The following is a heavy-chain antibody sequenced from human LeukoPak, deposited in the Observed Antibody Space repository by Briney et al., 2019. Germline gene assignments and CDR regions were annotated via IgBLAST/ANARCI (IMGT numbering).Heavy chain of an antibody. Sequence: GGSLRLSCAASGFTFSRYSMNWVRQAPGKGLEWISYITSSSSSMYYADSVKGRFTISRDNAKNSLYLQMNSLRAEDTAVYYCARVSGSYGDSAYWGQGALVTVSS. CDR1: GFTFSRYS. V-gene: IGHV3-48*04. D-gene: IGHD1-26*01. CDR3: ARVSGSYGDSAY. J-gene: IGHJ4*02. CDR2: ITSSSSSM.